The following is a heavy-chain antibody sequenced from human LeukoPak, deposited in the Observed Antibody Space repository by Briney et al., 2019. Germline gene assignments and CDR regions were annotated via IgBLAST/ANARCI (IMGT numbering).Heavy chain of an antibody. D-gene: IGHD1-26*01. CDR1: GFTFSSYG. CDR2: IRYDGSNK. Sequence: GGSLRLSCAASGFTFSSYGMHWVRQAPGKGLEWVAFIRYDGSNKYYADSVKGRFTISRDNSKNTLYLQMNSLRAEDTAVYYCASLSSGSYYEDAFDIWGQGTMVTVSS. J-gene: IGHJ3*02. CDR3: ASLSSGSYYEDAFDI. V-gene: IGHV3-30*02.